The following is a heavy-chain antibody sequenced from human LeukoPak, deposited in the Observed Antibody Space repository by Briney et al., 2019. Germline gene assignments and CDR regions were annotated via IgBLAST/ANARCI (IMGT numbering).Heavy chain of an antibody. D-gene: IGHD3-10*01. V-gene: IGHV4-39*07. CDR1: GGSISSSSYY. CDR3: ASLRRAPNTYSYYYYYMDV. CDR2: IYYSGST. J-gene: IGHJ6*03. Sequence: SETLSLTCTVSGGSISSSSYYWGWIRQPPGKGLEWIGSIYYSGSTNYNPSLKSRVTISVDTSRNQFSLKLTSVTAADTAVYYCASLRRAPNTYSYYYYYMDVWGQGTTVTVS.